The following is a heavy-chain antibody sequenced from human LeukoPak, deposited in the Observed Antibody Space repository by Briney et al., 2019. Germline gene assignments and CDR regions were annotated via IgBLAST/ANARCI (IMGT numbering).Heavy chain of an antibody. D-gene: IGHD5-18*01. CDR2: ISGSGTIT. J-gene: IGHJ6*02. Sequence: GGSLRLSCAASGFTFNNYGMRWVRQVPGKGLEWVSGISGSGTITLYTDSVKGRFTTSRDNSKNTLYLQMNSLRAEDTAVYYCARDGYSYGYRYYYGMDVWGQGTTVTVSS. CDR1: GFTFNNYG. CDR3: ARDGYSYGYRYYYGMDV. V-gene: IGHV3-23*01.